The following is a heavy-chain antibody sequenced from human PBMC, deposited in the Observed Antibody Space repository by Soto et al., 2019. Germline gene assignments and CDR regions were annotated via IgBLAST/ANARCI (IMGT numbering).Heavy chain of an antibody. CDR1: GGSISSSSYH. Sequence: QLQLQESGPGLVKPSETLSLTCTVSGGSISSSSYHWGWIRQPPGKGLEWIGSISYSGSTYYNPSLKSRVTISVDTSKNQFSLKLSSVTAADTAVYYCARHGVIDDAFDIWGQGTMVTVSS. CDR3: ARHGVIDDAFDI. CDR2: ISYSGST. D-gene: IGHD3-16*01. V-gene: IGHV4-39*01. J-gene: IGHJ3*02.